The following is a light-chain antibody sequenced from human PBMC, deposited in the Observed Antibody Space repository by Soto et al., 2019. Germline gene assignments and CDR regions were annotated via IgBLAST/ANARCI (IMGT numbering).Light chain of an antibody. CDR1: QSVSSNY. CDR2: GAS. V-gene: IGKV3-20*01. Sequence: EIVLTQSPGTLSLSPGERATLSCRASQSVSSNYLAWYQQKRGQPPRLLIYGASSRATGISDRFSGSGSGTDFTLTISRLEPEDFALYHCQQYGSSSITFGQGTRLEI. CDR3: QQYGSSSIT. J-gene: IGKJ5*01.